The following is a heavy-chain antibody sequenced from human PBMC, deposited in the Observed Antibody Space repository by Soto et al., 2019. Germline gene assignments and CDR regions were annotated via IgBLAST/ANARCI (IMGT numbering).Heavy chain of an antibody. CDR2: ISSSGSTI. CDR1: GFTFSDYY. D-gene: IGHD3-22*01. J-gene: IGHJ4*02. Sequence: GGSLRLSCAASGFTFSDYYMSWIRQAPGKGLEWVSYISSSGSTIYYADSVKGRFTISRDNAKNSPYLQMNSLRAEDTAVYYCARDLSYYDSSGSIDYWGQGTLVTAPQ. CDR3: ARDLSYYDSSGSIDY. V-gene: IGHV3-11*01.